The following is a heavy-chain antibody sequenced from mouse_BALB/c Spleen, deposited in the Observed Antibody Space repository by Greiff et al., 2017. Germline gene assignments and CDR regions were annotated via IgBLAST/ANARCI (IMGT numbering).Heavy chain of an antibody. Sequence: EVKLMESGGGLVKPGGSLKLSCAASGFTFSSYTMSWVRQTPEKRLEWVATISSGGSYTYYPDSVKGRFTISRDNAKNTLYLQMSSLKSEDTAMYYCTRDGVVANYFDYWGQGTTLTVSS. CDR1: GFTFSSYT. CDR2: ISSGGSYT. V-gene: IGHV5-6-4*01. CDR3: TRDGVVANYFDY. D-gene: IGHD1-1*01. J-gene: IGHJ2*01.